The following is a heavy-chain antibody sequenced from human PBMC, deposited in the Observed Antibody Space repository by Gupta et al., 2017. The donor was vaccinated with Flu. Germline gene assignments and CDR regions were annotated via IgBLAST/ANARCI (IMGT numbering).Heavy chain of an antibody. CDR1: GFTFSSYA. CDR2: LSGSGGST. Sequence: EVQLLESGGGLVQPGGSLRLSCAASGFTFSSYAMSWVRQAPGKGLEWVSALSGSGGSTYYADSGKGRFTVSRDNSKNTLYLQMNSLRAEDTAVYYCAKVYLSRNGGDFDYWGQGTLVTVSS. V-gene: IGHV3-23*01. CDR3: AKVYLSRNGGDFDY. D-gene: IGHD1-14*01. J-gene: IGHJ4*02.